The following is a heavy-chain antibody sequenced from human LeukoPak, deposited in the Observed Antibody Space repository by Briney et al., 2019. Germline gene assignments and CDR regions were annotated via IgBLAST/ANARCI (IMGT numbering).Heavy chain of an antibody. CDR2: IKQGGGER. CDR1: GFTFNRHW. D-gene: IGHD4-17*01. J-gene: IGHJ4*02. Sequence: GGSLRLSCAASGFTFNRHWMNWVRQAPGKGLEWVANIKQGGGERNYVDSVKGRFTISRDDAKNSLYLQLNSLRVEDTALYYCARGPDYGARTDYLDYWGQGALVTVSS. CDR3: ARGPDYGARTDYLDY. V-gene: IGHV3-7*03.